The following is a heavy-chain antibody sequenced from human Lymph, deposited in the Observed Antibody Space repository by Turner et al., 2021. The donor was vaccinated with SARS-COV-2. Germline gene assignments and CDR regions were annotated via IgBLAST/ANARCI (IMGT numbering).Heavy chain of an antibody. V-gene: IGHV4-39*01. CDR3: GVGPTRWYFQH. CDR2: FFYSGST. Sequence: QLQLQESGTGLVKPSATLSLTCTVPGCSISSSSYYWGWIRQPPGKGLEWIGNFFYSGSTYYNPSLKSRVTISEDTSKNQFSLKLTSVTAADTAVYYCGVGPTRWYFQHWGQGTLVTVSS. D-gene: IGHD1-26*01. J-gene: IGHJ1*01. CDR1: GCSISSSSYY.